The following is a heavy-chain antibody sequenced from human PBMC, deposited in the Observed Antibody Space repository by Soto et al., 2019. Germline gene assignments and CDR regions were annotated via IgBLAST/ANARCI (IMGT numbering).Heavy chain of an antibody. J-gene: IGHJ5*02. V-gene: IGHV3-23*01. Sequence: QTGGSLRLSCAASGFIFENFGMSWVRQAPGKGLEWISSISGSGFKKYYADSMKGRFTISRDNSKSTVYLELNNLSAEDTAVYHCAKNQGVELVPLATVDWFDPWGQGSVVTVSS. CDR1: GFIFENFG. D-gene: IGHD1-26*01. CDR2: ISGSGFKK. CDR3: AKNQGVELVPLATVDWFDP.